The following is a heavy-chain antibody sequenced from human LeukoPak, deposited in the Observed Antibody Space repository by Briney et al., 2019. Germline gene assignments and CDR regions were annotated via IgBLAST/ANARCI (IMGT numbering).Heavy chain of an antibody. J-gene: IGHJ4*02. CDR2: INHSGST. V-gene: IGHV4-34*01. D-gene: IGHD3-10*01. Sequence: SETLSLTCAVYGGSFSGYYWSWLRQPPGKGLEWIGEINHSGSTNYNPSLKNRVTISVDTSKNQFSLKLSSVTAADTAVYYCARGGRRPFGPCDYWGQGTLVTVSS. CDR1: GGSFSGYY. CDR3: ARGGRRPFGPCDY.